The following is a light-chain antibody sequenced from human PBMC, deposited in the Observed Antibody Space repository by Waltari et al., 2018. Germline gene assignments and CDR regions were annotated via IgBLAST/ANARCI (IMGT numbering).Light chain of an antibody. CDR1: QSVHSQI. CDR3: QQYGSSPPYT. CDR2: GAS. Sequence: EIVLTQSPGTLSLSPGERATLSCRAGQSVHSQILSWYQQKPGQAPRLLIYGASNRATGFPDRFSGSGSGTDFTLTISRLEPEDFAVYYCQQYGSSPPYTFGQGTKLEMK. J-gene: IGKJ2*01. V-gene: IGKV3-20*01.